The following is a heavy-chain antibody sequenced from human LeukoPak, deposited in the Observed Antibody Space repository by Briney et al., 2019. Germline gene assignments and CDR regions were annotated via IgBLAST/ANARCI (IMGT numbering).Heavy chain of an antibody. CDR2: ITGSGGST. J-gene: IGHJ4*02. CDR3: ARELFDFDY. Sequence: GGSLRLSCAPSGFTFDNFAMTWVRQAPGKGLEWVSEITGSGGSTYYADSVKGRFTISRDNSKNTLYLQMNSLRAEDTAIYYCARELFDFDYWGQGTLVTVSS. D-gene: IGHD3-10*01. V-gene: IGHV3-23*01. CDR1: GFTFDNFA.